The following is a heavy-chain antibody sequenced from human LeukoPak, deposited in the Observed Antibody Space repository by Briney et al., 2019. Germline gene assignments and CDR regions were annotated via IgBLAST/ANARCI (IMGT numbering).Heavy chain of an antibody. Sequence: GGSLRLSCAASGFTVSTNYMSWVRQAPGKGLEWVSVLFSSGNTYYADSVKGRFTISRDNSKNTVYLQMNSLRDEDTAVYYCASSGSSYPRFDYWGQGTLVTVSS. CDR3: ASSGSSYPRFDY. J-gene: IGHJ4*02. CDR2: LFSSGNT. CDR1: GFTVSTNY. V-gene: IGHV3-66*01. D-gene: IGHD1-26*01.